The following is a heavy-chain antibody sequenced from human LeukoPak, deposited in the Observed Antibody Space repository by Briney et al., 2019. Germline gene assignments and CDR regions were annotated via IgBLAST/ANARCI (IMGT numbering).Heavy chain of an antibody. Sequence: SETLSLTCAVYGGSFSGYYWSWIRQPAGKGLEWIGRIYTSGTTNYNPSLKSRVTMSVDTSKSQFSLKLTSVTAADTAVYYCARGPYCGGDCYFDYWGQGTLVTVSS. J-gene: IGHJ4*02. CDR1: GGSFSGYY. CDR2: IYTSGTT. CDR3: ARGPYCGGDCYFDY. D-gene: IGHD2-21*02. V-gene: IGHV4-59*10.